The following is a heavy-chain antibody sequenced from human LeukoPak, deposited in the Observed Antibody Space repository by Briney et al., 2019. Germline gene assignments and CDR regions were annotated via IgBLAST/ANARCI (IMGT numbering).Heavy chain of an antibody. CDR1: GDSISNYY. J-gene: IGHJ4*02. CDR3: ARTIFGVMTQYYFDN. CDR2: IHYSGTT. Sequence: SETLSLTCTVSGDSISNYYWGSIRQPPGKGLDWIGFIHYSGTTKYNPSLKSRVTISVDTSKNQFSLKLSSVTAADTAVYYCARTIFGVMTQYYFDNWGQGTLVTVSS. V-gene: IGHV4-59*01. D-gene: IGHD3-3*01.